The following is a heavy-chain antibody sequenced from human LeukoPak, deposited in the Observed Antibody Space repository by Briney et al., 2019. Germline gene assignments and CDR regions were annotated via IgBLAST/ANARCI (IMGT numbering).Heavy chain of an antibody. V-gene: IGHV3-23*01. CDR1: GFTFSSYA. CDR3: AKEAGYSGYDYPDY. D-gene: IGHD5-12*01. CDR2: ISGSAYST. J-gene: IGHJ4*02. Sequence: GGSLRLSCAASGFTFSSYAMSWVRQAPGKGLEWVSGISGSAYSTYYADSVQGRFTISRDNSKNTLYLQMNSLRAEDTAVYYCAKEAGYSGYDYPDYWGQGALVTVSS.